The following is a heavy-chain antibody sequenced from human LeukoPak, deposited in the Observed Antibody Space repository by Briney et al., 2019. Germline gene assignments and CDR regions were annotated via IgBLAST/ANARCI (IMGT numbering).Heavy chain of an antibody. V-gene: IGHV3-48*03. Sequence: PGGSLRLSCTASGFTFSSYEMNWVRQAPGKGLEWVSYISSSGSTIYYADSVKGRFTISRDNAKNSLYLQMNSLRAEDTAVYYCAELGITMIGGVWGKGTTVTISS. CDR1: GFTFSSYE. D-gene: IGHD3-10*02. CDR3: AELGITMIGGV. CDR2: ISSSGSTI. J-gene: IGHJ6*04.